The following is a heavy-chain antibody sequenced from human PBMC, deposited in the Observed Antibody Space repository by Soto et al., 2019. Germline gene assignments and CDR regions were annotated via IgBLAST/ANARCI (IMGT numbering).Heavy chain of an antibody. V-gene: IGHV5-51*01. CDR1: GYNFAGYW. D-gene: IGHD3-3*01. J-gene: IGHJ4*02. CDR3: ERGGVSTRTFDY. Sequence: GESLKISCKGSGYNFAGYWIAWVRQMPGKGPELMGIIYPSDSDTRYRPSFQGQVTISADKSIISAYLQWGSLRASDTAMYYCERGGVSTRTFDYRGQGTPVTVSS. CDR2: IYPSDSDT.